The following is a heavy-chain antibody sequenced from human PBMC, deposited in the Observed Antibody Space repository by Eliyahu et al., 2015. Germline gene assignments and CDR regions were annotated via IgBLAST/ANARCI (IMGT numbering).Heavy chain of an antibody. CDR2: IKIKADGGTT. Sequence: EVQLVESGGGLVKPGGSLRLSCAASGFXFSNVWMNWVRQGPEKGAGWVGRIKIKADGGTTDYAAPVKDRFTISRDDSKNTLYLQMNSLNTDDTAVYYCTTDFGYWYFGLWGRGTLVTVSS. J-gene: IGHJ2*01. CDR3: TTDFGYWYFGL. CDR1: GFXFSNVW. D-gene: IGHD3-16*01. V-gene: IGHV3-15*01.